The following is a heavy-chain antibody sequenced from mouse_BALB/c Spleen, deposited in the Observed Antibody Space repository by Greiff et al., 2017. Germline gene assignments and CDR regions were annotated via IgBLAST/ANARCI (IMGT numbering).Heavy chain of an antibody. V-gene: IGHV5-9-3*01. Sequence: DVQLVESGGGLVKPGGSLKLSCAASGFTFSSYAMSWVRQTPEKRLEWVATISSGGSYTYYPDSVKGRFTISRDNAKNTLYLQMSSLRSEDTAMYYCARWDWDVRYFDVWGAGTTVTVSS. D-gene: IGHD4-1*01. CDR3: ARWDWDVRYFDV. CDR1: GFTFSSYA. J-gene: IGHJ1*01. CDR2: ISSGGSYT.